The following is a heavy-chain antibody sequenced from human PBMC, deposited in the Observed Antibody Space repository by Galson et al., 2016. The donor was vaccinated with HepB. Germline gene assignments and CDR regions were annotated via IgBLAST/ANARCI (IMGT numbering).Heavy chain of an antibody. CDR3: ARATTMGRGVINFGFDP. CDR1: GYSFSYYL. Sequence: SVKVSCKASGYSFSYYLLHWVRQAPGQGLEWMGMINPKTGSTSYAQKFQGRVTITRDTSTTTVYMDLSRLRSEDAAVYYCARATTMGRGVINFGFDPWGQGTLVTVSS. D-gene: IGHD3-10*01. V-gene: IGHV1-46*01. J-gene: IGHJ5*02. CDR2: INPKTGST.